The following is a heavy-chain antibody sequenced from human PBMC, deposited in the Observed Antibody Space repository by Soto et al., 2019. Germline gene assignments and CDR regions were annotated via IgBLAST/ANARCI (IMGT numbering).Heavy chain of an antibody. Sequence: QVQLVESGGGVVQPGMSLRLSCAASGFTFSSYGLHWVRQAPGKGLEWVAVIWYDGSNKYYADSVKGRFTISRDNSKNTLYLQMNGLRAEDTAVYYCARGRYCSSTSCNTYGMDVWGHGTTVTVSS. CDR1: GFTFSSYG. CDR3: ARGRYCSSTSCNTYGMDV. D-gene: IGHD2-2*01. J-gene: IGHJ6*02. V-gene: IGHV3-33*01. CDR2: IWYDGSNK.